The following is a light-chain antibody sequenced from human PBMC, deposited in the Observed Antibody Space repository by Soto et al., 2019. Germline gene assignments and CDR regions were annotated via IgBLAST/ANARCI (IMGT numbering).Light chain of an antibody. V-gene: IGKV3-15*01. CDR3: QQYNNWPRGT. Sequence: ILMTQSPATLSVSPGDRATLSCRASQSVIGKVACSQQKPRQAPRLLIYGASTRATGIPARFSGSGSGTEFTLTISSLQSEDFAVYYCQQYNNWPRGTFGQGTKLEIK. J-gene: IGKJ2*02. CDR1: QSVIGK. CDR2: GAS.